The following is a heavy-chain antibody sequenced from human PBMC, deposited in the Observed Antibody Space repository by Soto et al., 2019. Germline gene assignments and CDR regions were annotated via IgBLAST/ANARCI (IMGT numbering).Heavy chain of an antibody. Sequence: ASVKVSCKASGYSFTSYGINWVRQAPGQGLEWMGWIGAYNGNTKYAQNLQGRVTTTTDTSTSTAYMDLRSLRSDDTAVYYCAGLHITIFGVVSSKEGYYYGMDVWG. CDR3: AGLHITIFGVVSSKEGYYYGMDV. D-gene: IGHD3-3*01. V-gene: IGHV1-18*01. J-gene: IGHJ6*02. CDR2: IGAYNGNT. CDR1: GYSFTSYG.